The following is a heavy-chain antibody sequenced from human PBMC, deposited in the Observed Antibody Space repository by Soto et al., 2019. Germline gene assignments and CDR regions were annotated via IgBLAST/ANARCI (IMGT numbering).Heavy chain of an antibody. J-gene: IGHJ6*02. CDR1: GYSFTSYW. CDR2: IYPGDSDT. Sequence: GESLKISCKGSGYSFTSYWIGWVRQMPGKGLEWMGIIYPGDSDTRYSPSFQGQVTISADKSISTAYLQWSSLKASDTAMYYCARFSGITIFVVVGRRHYYYGMDVWGQGTTVTVSS. V-gene: IGHV5-51*01. D-gene: IGHD3-3*01. CDR3: ARFSGITIFVVVGRRHYYYGMDV.